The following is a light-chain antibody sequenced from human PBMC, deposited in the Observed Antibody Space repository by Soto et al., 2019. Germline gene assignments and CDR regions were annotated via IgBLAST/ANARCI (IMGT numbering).Light chain of an antibody. CDR2: GNT. Sequence: QSALTQPPSVSGAPGQRVTISCTGSSSNIGAGYDVHWYQQLPGTAPKVLIYGNTNRPSGVPDRFSGSQSGTSASLAITGLQAEDEADYYCQSYDRSLSGSVFGTGTKVTVL. CDR3: QSYDRSLSGSV. J-gene: IGLJ1*01. CDR1: SSNIGAGYD. V-gene: IGLV1-40*01.